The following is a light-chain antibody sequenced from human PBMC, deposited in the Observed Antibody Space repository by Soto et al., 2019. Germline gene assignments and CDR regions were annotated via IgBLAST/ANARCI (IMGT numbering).Light chain of an antibody. CDR1: QTISSY. CDR3: QQTYSTPSTWT. J-gene: IGKJ1*01. CDR2: AAS. V-gene: IGKV1-39*01. Sequence: DIQMTQSPSSLSASVGDRVTITCLASQTISSYLNWYQQTPGRAPKLLIYAASSLQGGVPSRFSGSGSGTDFTLTISSLQPEDFATFYCQQTYSTPSTWTFGQGTKVEIK.